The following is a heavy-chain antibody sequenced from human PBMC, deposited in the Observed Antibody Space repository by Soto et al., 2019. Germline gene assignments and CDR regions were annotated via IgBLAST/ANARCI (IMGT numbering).Heavy chain of an antibody. CDR3: ARVIAPIRAGGYPDY. D-gene: IGHD2-21*01. J-gene: IGHJ4*02. V-gene: IGHV5-10-1*01. Sequence: PGESLKISCKGSGYSFTSYWISWVRQMPGKGLEWMGRIDPSGSYTNYSPSFQGHVTISADKSISTAYLQWSSLKASDTAMYYCARVIAPIRAGGYPDYWGQGTLVTVSS. CDR2: IDPSGSYT. CDR1: GYSFTSYW.